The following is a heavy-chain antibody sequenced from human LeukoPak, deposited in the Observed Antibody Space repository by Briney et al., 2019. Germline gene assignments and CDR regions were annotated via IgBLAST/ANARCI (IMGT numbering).Heavy chain of an antibody. D-gene: IGHD6-13*01. V-gene: IGHV4-39*01. CDR2: IYYSGST. Sequence: SETLSLTCTVSGGSISSSSYYWGWIRQPPGKGLEWIGSIYYSGSTYYNPSLKSRVTISVDTSKNQFSLKLSSVTAADTAVYYCARLPPNRIAAAGNAFDIWGQGTMVTVSS. CDR1: GGSISSSSYY. CDR3: ARLPPNRIAAAGNAFDI. J-gene: IGHJ3*02.